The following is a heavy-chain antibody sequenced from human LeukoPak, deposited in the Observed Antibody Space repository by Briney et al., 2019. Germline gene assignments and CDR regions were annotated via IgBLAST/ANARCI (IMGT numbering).Heavy chain of an antibody. CDR2: INHSGST. J-gene: IGHJ5*02. D-gene: IGHD1-26*01. Sequence: SETLSLTCAVYGGSFSGYYWSWIRQPPGKGLEWIGEINHSGSTNYNPSLKSRVTISVDTSKNQFSLRLSSVPAADTAVYYCASGSYSGYNWFDPWGQGTLVTVSS. CDR1: GGSFSGYY. V-gene: IGHV4-34*01. CDR3: ASGSYSGYNWFDP.